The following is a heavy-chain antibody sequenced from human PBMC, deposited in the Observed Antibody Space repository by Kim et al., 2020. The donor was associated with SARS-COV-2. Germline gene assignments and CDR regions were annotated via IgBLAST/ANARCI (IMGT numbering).Heavy chain of an antibody. D-gene: IGHD2-21*01. J-gene: IGHJ4*02. V-gene: IGHV4-39*01. Sequence: SETLSLTCTVSGGSISSSSYYWGWIRQPPGKGLEWIGSIYYSGSTYYNPSLKSRVTISVDTSKNQFSLKLSSVTAADTAVYYCARRIFDCDYFDYWGQGT. CDR1: GGSISSSSYY. CDR3: ARRIFDCDYFDY. CDR2: IYYSGST.